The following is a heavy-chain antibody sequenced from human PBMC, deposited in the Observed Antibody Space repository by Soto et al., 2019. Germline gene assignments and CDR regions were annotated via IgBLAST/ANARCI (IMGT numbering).Heavy chain of an antibody. V-gene: IGHV1-46*01. CDR1: GYTFTNYY. CDR3: ARGDNDY. J-gene: IGHJ4*02. CDR2: IHPDVCHT. Sequence: XPVKVSLHASGYTFTNYYVPWVRQAPGQGLEWMGVIHPDVCHTTYSQKFQDRVTMTRDTFTSTIYMELSSLRSEDTAVYYCARGDNDYWGQGTLVTVST.